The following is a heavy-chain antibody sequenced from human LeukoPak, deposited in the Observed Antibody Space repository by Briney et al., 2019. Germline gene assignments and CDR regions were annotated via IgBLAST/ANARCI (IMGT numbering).Heavy chain of an antibody. J-gene: IGHJ2*01. Sequence: SETLSLTCTISGGSISSTTYSWGWIRQSPGKGLEWIGNISYTGNTYYNPSLKSRVTLSVDTSKNQFSLKLSSVTAADTAVYYCARAQDTAMAAEWYFDLWGRGTLVTVSS. CDR3: ARAQDTAMAAEWYFDL. D-gene: IGHD5-18*01. V-gene: IGHV4-39*07. CDR1: GGSISSTTYS. CDR2: ISYTGNT.